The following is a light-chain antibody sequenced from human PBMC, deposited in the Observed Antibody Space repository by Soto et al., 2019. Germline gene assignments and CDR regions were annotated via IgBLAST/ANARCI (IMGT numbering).Light chain of an antibody. CDR2: DAT. CDR1: QSVNSY. V-gene: IGKV3-11*01. Sequence: EIVLIQSPATLSLSPGERATLSCRASQSVNSYLAWYQQKPGQAPRLLIYDATSRATGIPARFSGSGSGTDFTLTISSLEPEDFAVYYCQQRSKWPVTFGGGTKVEIK. CDR3: QQRSKWPVT. J-gene: IGKJ4*01.